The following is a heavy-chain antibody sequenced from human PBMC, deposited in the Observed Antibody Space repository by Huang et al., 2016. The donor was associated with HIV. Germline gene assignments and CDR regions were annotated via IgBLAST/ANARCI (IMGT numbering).Heavy chain of an antibody. J-gene: IGHJ4*02. V-gene: IGHV4-39*01. Sequence: QLQLQESGPGQVKPSETLSLTCTVSGDFISSTNYYWGWIRQSPGKGLEWVGSVYQGGSTTYNPSLKSRVTLSVDTSRNQFSLRLNSVTAADTAVYYCASQHIGAAATWFWGRGTQVAVSS. CDR2: VYQGGST. CDR3: ASQHIGAAATWF. CDR1: GDFISSTNYY. D-gene: IGHD6-13*01.